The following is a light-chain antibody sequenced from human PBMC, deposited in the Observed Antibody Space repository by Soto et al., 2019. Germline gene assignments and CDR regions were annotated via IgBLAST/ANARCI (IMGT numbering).Light chain of an antibody. CDR1: QSVSST. J-gene: IGKJ5*01. V-gene: IGKV3-15*01. Sequence: EIVISQSPTTVSVSPGERATLSCRASQSVSSTLAWYQQKPGQAPRLLIYGASTRATGIPARFSGSGSGTEFTLTISSLQSEDFAVYYCQQYNNWPPITFGQGTRLEIK. CDR3: QQYNNWPPIT. CDR2: GAS.